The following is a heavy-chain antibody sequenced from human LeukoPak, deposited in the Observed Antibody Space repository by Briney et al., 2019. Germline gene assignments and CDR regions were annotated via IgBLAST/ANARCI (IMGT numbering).Heavy chain of an antibody. Sequence: GGSLRLSCAASGFTFDDYAMHWVRQAPGKGLDWVSGISWNSGSIGYADSVKGRFTISRDNAKNSLYLQMNSLRAEDTALYYCAKGARYSSSWYEEDFDYWGQGTLVTVSS. CDR1: GFTFDDYA. CDR3: AKGARYSSSWYEEDFDY. CDR2: ISWNSGSI. V-gene: IGHV3-9*01. J-gene: IGHJ4*02. D-gene: IGHD6-13*01.